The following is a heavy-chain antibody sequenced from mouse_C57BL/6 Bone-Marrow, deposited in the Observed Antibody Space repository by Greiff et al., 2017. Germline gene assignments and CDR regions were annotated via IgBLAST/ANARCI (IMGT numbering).Heavy chain of an antibody. CDR1: GYTFTDYY. Sequence: EVQLQQSGPELVKPGASVKISCKASGYTFTDYYMNWVKQSPGQSLEWIGDINPDNGGTSYNQKFKGKATLTVDKSSSTAYMELRSRTSEDSAVYDCARIDGYWYFDVWGTGTTVTVSS. V-gene: IGHV1-26*01. J-gene: IGHJ1*03. CDR3: ARIDGYWYFDV. CDR2: INPDNGGT. D-gene: IGHD2-3*01.